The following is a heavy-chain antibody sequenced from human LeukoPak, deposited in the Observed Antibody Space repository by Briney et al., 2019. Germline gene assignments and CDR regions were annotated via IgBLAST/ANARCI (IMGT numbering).Heavy chain of an antibody. V-gene: IGHV3-74*03. CDR2: INGDGGNT. CDR1: GFTFSSHW. Sequence: GGSLRLSCAASGFTFSSHWMHWVRQAPGKGLVWVSRINGDGGNTTYADSVKGRFTISRDNAKNTLYLQMNSLRAEDTAVYYCARVTVYGDYGGGYYMDVWGKGTTVTVSS. J-gene: IGHJ6*03. D-gene: IGHD4-17*01. CDR3: ARVTVYGDYGGGYYMDV.